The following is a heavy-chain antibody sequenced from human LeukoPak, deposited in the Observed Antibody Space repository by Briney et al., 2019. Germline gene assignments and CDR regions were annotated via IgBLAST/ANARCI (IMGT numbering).Heavy chain of an antibody. V-gene: IGHV4-39*07. J-gene: IGHJ4*02. CDR3: ARFSRRDNHSKNRNTLNY. CDR1: GGSISSTTYY. CDR2: INHSGST. Sequence: SETLSPTCIVSGGSISSTTYYWGWIRQPPGKGLEWIGEINHSGSTNYNPSLKSRVTISVDTSKNQFSLKLSSVTAADTAVYYCARFSRRDNHSKNRNTLNYWGQGTLVTVSS. D-gene: IGHD3-16*02.